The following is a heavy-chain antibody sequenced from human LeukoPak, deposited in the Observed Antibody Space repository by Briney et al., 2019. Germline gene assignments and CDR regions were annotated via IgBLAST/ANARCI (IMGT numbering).Heavy chain of an antibody. CDR3: AKDWLAARPGYYFDY. J-gene: IGHJ4*02. Sequence: GRSLRLSCAASGFTFSSYGMHWVRQAPGKGLEWVAVISYDGSNKYYADSVKGRFTISRDNSKNTLYLQMNSLRAEDTAVYYCAKDWLAARPGYYFDYRGQGTLVTVSS. CDR2: ISYDGSNK. D-gene: IGHD6-6*01. V-gene: IGHV3-30*18. CDR1: GFTFSSYG.